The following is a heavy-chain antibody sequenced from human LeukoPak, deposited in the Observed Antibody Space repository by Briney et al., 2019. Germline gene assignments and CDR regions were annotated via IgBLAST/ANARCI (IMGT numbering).Heavy chain of an antibody. CDR1: GFTFSSYS. CDR3: ASGVIIATAGSLDY. CDR2: IGSGSRYK. J-gene: IGHJ4*02. Sequence: GGSLRLSCAASGFTFSSYSMNWVRQAPGKGLELVSCIGSGSRYKNYVDSVRGRFTISRDNAKNSLYLQMNSLRAEDTAVYFCASGVIIATAGSLDYWGQGTLVTVSS. V-gene: IGHV3-21*01. D-gene: IGHD6-13*01.